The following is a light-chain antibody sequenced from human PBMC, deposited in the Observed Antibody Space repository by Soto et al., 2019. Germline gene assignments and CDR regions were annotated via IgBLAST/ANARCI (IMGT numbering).Light chain of an antibody. CDR3: QQSYSTPRLT. Sequence: DIQMTQSPSSLSASVGDRVTITCRASQSISSYLNWYQQKPGKAPKLLIYAASSLQSGAPSRFSGSGSGTDFTLTISSLKPEDFATYYCQQSYSTPRLTFGGGTKVEIK. J-gene: IGKJ4*01. V-gene: IGKV1-39*01. CDR2: AAS. CDR1: QSISSY.